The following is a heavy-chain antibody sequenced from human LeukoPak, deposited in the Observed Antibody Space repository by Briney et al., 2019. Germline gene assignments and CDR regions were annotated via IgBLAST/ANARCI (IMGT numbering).Heavy chain of an antibody. Sequence: SETLSLTCTVSGGSISSGGYSWSWIRQHPGKGLEWIGYIYYSGSTYYNPSLKSRVTISVDTSKNQFSLKLSSVTAADTAVYYCARECDFWRGWFDPWGQGTLVTVSS. CDR3: ARECDFWRGWFDP. J-gene: IGHJ5*02. V-gene: IGHV4-31*03. CDR1: GGSISSGGYS. CDR2: IYYSGST. D-gene: IGHD3-3*01.